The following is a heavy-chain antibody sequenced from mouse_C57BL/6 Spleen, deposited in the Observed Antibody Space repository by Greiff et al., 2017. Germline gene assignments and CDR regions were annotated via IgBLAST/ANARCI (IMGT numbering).Heavy chain of an antibody. CDR2: ISSGGSYT. CDR1: GFTFSSYG. Sequence: EVKLVESGGDLVKPGGSLKLSCAASGFTFSSYGMSWVRQTPDKRLEWVATISSGGSYTYYPDSVKGRFTISRDNATNTLYLQMSSLKSEDTAMYYGARHTGLRRGGYYAMDYWGQGTSVTVSS. CDR3: ARHTGLRRGGYYAMDY. D-gene: IGHD2-2*01. V-gene: IGHV5-6*01. J-gene: IGHJ4*01.